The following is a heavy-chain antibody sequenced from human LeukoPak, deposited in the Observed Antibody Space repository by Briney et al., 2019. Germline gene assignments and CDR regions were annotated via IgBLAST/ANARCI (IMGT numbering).Heavy chain of an antibody. CDR2: IYSGGST. CDR1: GFSVSSNF. J-gene: IGHJ4*02. V-gene: IGHV3-53*01. CDR3: ASDFGY. Sequence: AGSLRLSCAATGFSVSSNFMSWVRQAPGKGLEWVSFIYSGGSTYYADSVKGRFTISRDNSKNTLYLQMNSLRAEDTAVYYCASDFGYWGQGTLVTVSS.